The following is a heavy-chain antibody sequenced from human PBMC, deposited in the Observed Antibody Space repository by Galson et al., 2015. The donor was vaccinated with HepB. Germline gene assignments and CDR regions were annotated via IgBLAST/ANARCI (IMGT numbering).Heavy chain of an antibody. Sequence: LRLSCAASGFTFSSYAMHWVRQAPGKGLEWVAVISYDGSNKYYADSVKGRFTISRDNSKNTLYLQMNSLRAEDAAVYYCARGVSYSGSYFDYWGQGTLVTVSS. V-gene: IGHV3-30*04. J-gene: IGHJ4*02. CDR1: GFTFSSYA. D-gene: IGHD1-26*01. CDR3: ARGVSYSGSYFDY. CDR2: ISYDGSNK.